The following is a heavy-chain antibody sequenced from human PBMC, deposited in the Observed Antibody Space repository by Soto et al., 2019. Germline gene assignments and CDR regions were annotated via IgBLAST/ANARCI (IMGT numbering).Heavy chain of an antibody. V-gene: IGHV1-18*04. D-gene: IGHD6-19*01. CDR2: ISAYNGYT. CDR1: GYTFSNYG. J-gene: IGHJ3*02. CDR3: ARTSLAVAGRNAFDS. Sequence: ASVKVSCKASGYTFSNYGITWVRQAPGQGLEWMGWISAYNGYTYYAQQVQGRVTLTTDTSTSTAYMELKSLTSDDPAVYYCARTSLAVAGRNAFDSWGQGTMVTVSS.